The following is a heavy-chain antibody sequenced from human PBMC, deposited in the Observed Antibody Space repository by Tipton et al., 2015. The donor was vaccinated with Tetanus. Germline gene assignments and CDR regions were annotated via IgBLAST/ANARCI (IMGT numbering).Heavy chain of an antibody. J-gene: IGHJ4*02. Sequence: GSLRLSCAASGFTFSNYAMIWVRQAPGKGLEWVSAISASGRNTYYADSVKGRFTSSRDNSKNIHYLEMSSLRAEDTAVYHCARWLEGSIAELDYWGQGILVTVSS. D-gene: IGHD5-18*01. CDR2: ISASGRNT. CDR3: ARWLEGSIAELDY. V-gene: IGHV3-23*01. CDR1: GFTFSNYA.